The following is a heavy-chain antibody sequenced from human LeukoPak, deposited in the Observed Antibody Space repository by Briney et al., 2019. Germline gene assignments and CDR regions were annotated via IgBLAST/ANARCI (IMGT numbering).Heavy chain of an antibody. Sequence: QPGGSLRLSCAASGFTFSNYAMSWVRQAPGKGLEWVSSIGSGGTTHYADSVKGRFTIPRDNSKNTLFLQMNSLRAEDTAVYYCAKYFYDSSTYSFDYWGQGTLVTVSS. CDR2: IGSGGTT. J-gene: IGHJ4*02. CDR1: GFTFSNYA. D-gene: IGHD3-22*01. V-gene: IGHV3-23*01. CDR3: AKYFYDSSTYSFDY.